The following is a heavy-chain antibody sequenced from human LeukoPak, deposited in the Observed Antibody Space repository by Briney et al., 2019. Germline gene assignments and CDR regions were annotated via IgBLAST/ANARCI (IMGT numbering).Heavy chain of an antibody. V-gene: IGHV1-2*06. CDR1: GYTFTGYY. CDR2: INPNSGGT. CDR3: ARGDDYKFDS. Sequence: ASVKVSCKASGYTFTGYYMHWVRQAPGQGLEWMGRINPNSGGTNYAQKFQGRVTMTRDTSINTAYVDLSSLKSEDTAVYYCARGDDYKFDSWGQGALVTVSS. D-gene: IGHD5-24*01. J-gene: IGHJ4*02.